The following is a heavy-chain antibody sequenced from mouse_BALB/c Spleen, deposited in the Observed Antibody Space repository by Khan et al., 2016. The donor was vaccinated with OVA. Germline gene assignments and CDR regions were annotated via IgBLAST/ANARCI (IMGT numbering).Heavy chain of an antibody. D-gene: IGHD2-13*01. Sequence: QVQLQQPGAELVRPGASVKLSCKASGYSFTSYWMNWVKQRPGQGLEWIGMIHPSACETRLNQKFKDKATLTVDKSSNTAYMQLRSPTSEDSAVYYGELSWNEDYYFDYWGQGSTLTVSS. CDR2: IHPSACET. CDR3: ELSWNEDYYFDY. V-gene: IGHV1S82*01. J-gene: IGHJ2*01. CDR1: GYSFTSYW.